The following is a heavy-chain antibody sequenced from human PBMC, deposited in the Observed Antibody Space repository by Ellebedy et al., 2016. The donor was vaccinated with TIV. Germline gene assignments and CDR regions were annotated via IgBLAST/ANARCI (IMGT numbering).Heavy chain of an antibody. CDR1: GGSISSGGYY. V-gene: IGHV4-31*03. J-gene: IGHJ6*02. CDR3: ARCHSDILTGLPSGMDV. CDR2: IYYSGST. Sequence: MPSETLSLTCTVSGGSISSGGYYWSWIRQHPGKGLEWIGYIYYSGSTYYNPSLESRVTISLDTSKNQFSLRLSSVTAADTAVYYCARCHSDILTGLPSGMDVWGQGTTVTVSS. D-gene: IGHD3-9*01.